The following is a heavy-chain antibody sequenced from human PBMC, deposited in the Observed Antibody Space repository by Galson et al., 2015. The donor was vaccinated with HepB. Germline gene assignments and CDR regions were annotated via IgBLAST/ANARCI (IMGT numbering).Heavy chain of an antibody. D-gene: IGHD2-15*01. V-gene: IGHV3-33*01. CDR1: GFTFSSYG. CDR3: ARVCISGGNCPVGNAFDI. Sequence: SLRLSCAASGFTFSSYGIHWVRQAPGKGLEWVAFIGSDGSNKYYADSVKGRFTISRDNSKNTLYLQLNSLRADDTAVYYCARVCISGGNCPVGNAFDIWGQGTMVTVSS. J-gene: IGHJ3*02. CDR2: IGSDGSNK.